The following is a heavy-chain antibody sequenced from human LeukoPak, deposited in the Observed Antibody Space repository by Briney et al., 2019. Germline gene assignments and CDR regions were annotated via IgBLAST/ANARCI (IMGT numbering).Heavy chain of an antibody. J-gene: IGHJ6*02. CDR1: GFTFSSYA. V-gene: IGHV3-30-3*01. D-gene: IGHD2-2*01. Sequence: PGGSLRPSCAASGFTFSSYAMHWVRQAPGKGLEWVAVISYDGSNKYYADSVKGRFTISRDNSKNTLYLQMNSLRAEDTAVYYCATGVVPAARFYYYYYGMDVWGQGTTVTVSS. CDR2: ISYDGSNK. CDR3: ATGVVPAARFYYYYYGMDV.